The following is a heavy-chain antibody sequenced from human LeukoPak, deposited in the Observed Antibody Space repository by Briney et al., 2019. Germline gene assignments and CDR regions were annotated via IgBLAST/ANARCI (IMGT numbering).Heavy chain of an antibody. Sequence: ASVKVSCKASGYTFTSYYMHWVRQAPGQGLEWMGIINPSGGSTSYAQKFQGRVTMTRDTSTSTVYMELRSLRSDDTAVYYCARAPRGELALFWGQGTLVTVSS. CDR1: GYTFTSYY. CDR2: INPSGGST. CDR3: ARAPRGELALF. V-gene: IGHV1-46*01. J-gene: IGHJ4*02. D-gene: IGHD1-26*01.